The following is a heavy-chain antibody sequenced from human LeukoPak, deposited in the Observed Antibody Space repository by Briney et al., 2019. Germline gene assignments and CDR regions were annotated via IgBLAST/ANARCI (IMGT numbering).Heavy chain of an antibody. Sequence: GGSLRLSCAASGFTFSSYGMHWVRQAPGKGLEWVAVILSDGSKEFYTDSVKGRFTISRDNSKNTLYLQMNSLRAEDTAVYYCAKARSGIYSSYDYWGQGTLVTVSS. CDR1: GFTFSSYG. CDR3: AKARSGIYSSYDY. D-gene: IGHD6-6*01. J-gene: IGHJ4*02. V-gene: IGHV3-30*02. CDR2: ILSDGSKE.